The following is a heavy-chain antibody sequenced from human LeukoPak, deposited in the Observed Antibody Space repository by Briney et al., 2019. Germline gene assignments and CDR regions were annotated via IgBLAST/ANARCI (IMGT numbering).Heavy chain of an antibody. J-gene: IGHJ4*02. V-gene: IGHV4-34*01. Sequence: SETLSLTCAVYGGSFSGYYWSWIRQPPGKGLEWIGEINHSGSTNYNPSLKSRVTISVDTSKNQFSLKLSSVTAADTAVYYCARLGYDYVWGSYRSDYWGQGTLVTVSS. CDR1: GGSFSGYY. CDR2: INHSGST. CDR3: ARLGYDYVWGSYRSDY. D-gene: IGHD3-16*02.